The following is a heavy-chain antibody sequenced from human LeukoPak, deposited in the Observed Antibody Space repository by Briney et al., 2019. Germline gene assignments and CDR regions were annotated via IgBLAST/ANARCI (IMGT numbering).Heavy chain of an antibody. CDR2: ISGSGGST. CDR3: AKTHVPLSFDY. D-gene: IGHD2-2*01. V-gene: IGHV3-23*01. CDR1: GFTFSSYA. Sequence: GGSLRLSCAASGFTFSSYAMSWVRQAPGKGLEWVSAISGSGGSTYYADSVKGRFTISRDNSKNTLYLQMSSLRAEDTAVYYRAKTHVPLSFDYWGQGTLVTVSS. J-gene: IGHJ4*02.